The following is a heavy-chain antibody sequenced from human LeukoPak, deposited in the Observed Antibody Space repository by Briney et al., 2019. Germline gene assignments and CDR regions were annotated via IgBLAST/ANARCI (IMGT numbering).Heavy chain of an antibody. CDR3: ARVAPRVYYDILTGYFFFDY. V-gene: IGHV1-2*02. D-gene: IGHD3-9*01. Sequence: ASVKVSCKASGYTFTGYYMHWVRQAPGQGLEWMGWINPNSGGTNYAQKSQGRVTMTRDTSISTAYMELSRLRSDDTAVYYCARVAPRVYYDILTGYFFFDYWGQGTLVTVSS. CDR1: GYTFTGYY. CDR2: INPNSGGT. J-gene: IGHJ4*02.